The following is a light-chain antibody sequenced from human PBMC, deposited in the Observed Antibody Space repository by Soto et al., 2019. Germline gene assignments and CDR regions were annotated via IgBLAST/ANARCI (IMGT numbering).Light chain of an antibody. CDR3: QQRSNWRRT. CDR1: QKISNY. Sequence: ILLTQSKDTLSLSTGKRAALAGRVSQKISNYLIWYQQIPGQASRLLIYDVSNRATGIPARFSGSGSGTDFTLTISSLEPEDFAVYYCQQRSNWRRTFGQGTKVDIK. CDR2: DVS. J-gene: IGKJ1*01. V-gene: IGKV3-11*01.